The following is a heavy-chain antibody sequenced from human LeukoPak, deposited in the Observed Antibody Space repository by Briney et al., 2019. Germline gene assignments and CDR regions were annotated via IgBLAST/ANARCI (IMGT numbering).Heavy chain of an antibody. CDR2: ISYDGSNK. J-gene: IGHJ6*03. V-gene: IGHV3-30*18. Sequence: PGGSLRLSCAASGFTFSNYGMHWVRQAPGKGLEWVAVISYDGSNKYYADSVKGRFTISRDNSKNTLYLQMNSLRAEDTAVYYCAKDFGEMATTYYYMDVWGKGTTVTISS. CDR1: GFTFSNYG. D-gene: IGHD5-24*01. CDR3: AKDFGEMATTYYYMDV.